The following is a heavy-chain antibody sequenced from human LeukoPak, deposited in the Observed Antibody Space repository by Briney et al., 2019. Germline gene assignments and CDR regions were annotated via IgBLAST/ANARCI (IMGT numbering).Heavy chain of an antibody. CDR3: ARDALGKAELDAFDI. CDR1: GYTFTSYG. CDR2: ISAYNGNT. D-gene: IGHD3-10*01. V-gene: IGHV1-18*01. J-gene: IGHJ3*02. Sequence: ASVKVSCKASGYTFTSYGISWVRQAPGQGLEWMGWISAYNGNTNYAQKLQGRVTMTTDTSTSTAYMELRSLRSDDRGVYYCARDALGKAELDAFDIWGQGTMVTVSS.